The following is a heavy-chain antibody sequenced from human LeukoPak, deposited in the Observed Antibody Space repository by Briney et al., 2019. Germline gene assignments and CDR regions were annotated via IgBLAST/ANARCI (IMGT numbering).Heavy chain of an antibody. D-gene: IGHD3-22*01. CDR2: IRYDGSNK. CDR3: ASDSYYDSSGHDFDY. CDR1: GFTFSSYG. V-gene: IGHV3-30*02. Sequence: GGSLRLSCAASGFTFSSYGMHWVRQAPGKGLEWVAFIRYDGSNKYYANWVKGRFTISRDNAKNSLYLQMNSLRAEDRAVYYCASDSYYDSSGHDFDYWGQGTLVTVSS. J-gene: IGHJ4*02.